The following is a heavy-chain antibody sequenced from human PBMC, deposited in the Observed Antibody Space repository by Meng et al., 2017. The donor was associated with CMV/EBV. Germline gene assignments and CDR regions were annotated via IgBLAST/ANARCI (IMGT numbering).Heavy chain of an antibody. D-gene: IGHD3-3*01. J-gene: IGHJ6*02. Sequence: SQTLSLTGAVYGGSFSGYYWSWIRQPPGKGLEWIGEINHSGSTNYNPSLKSRVTISVDTSKNQFSLKLSSVTAADTAVYYCARRNGVPRVFWSYYGMDVWGQGTTVTGLL. V-gene: IGHV4-34*01. CDR2: INHSGST. CDR3: ARRNGVPRVFWSYYGMDV. CDR1: GGSFSGYY.